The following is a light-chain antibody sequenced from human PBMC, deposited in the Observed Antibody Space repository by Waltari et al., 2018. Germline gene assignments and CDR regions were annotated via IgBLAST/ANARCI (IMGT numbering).Light chain of an antibody. J-gene: IGLJ3*02. CDR1: SSNIGSTY. CDR3: ATWDDSLSAWV. V-gene: IGLV1-47*01. Sequence: QSVLTQPPSASGTPGQRVTVSCSGSSSNIGSTYVYWYQQLPGTAPRLLSYRNNQRPAGVPDQSSGSKSGTSASRAISGLRSEDEADYYCATWDDSLSAWVFGGGTKLTV. CDR2: RNN.